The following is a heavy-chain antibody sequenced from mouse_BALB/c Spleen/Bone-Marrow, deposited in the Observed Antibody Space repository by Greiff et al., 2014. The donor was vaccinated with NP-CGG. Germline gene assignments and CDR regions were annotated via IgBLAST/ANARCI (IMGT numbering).Heavy chain of an antibody. CDR3: NARGDYDFDYFDY. D-gene: IGHD2-4*01. J-gene: IGHJ2*01. Sequence: VHVKQSGAEIVRSGASVKLSCTASGFNIKDYYMHWVKQRPEQGLEWIGWIDPENGDTEYAPKFQGKATMTADTSSNTAYLQLSSLTSEDTAVYYCNARGDYDFDYFDYWGQGTTLTVSS. V-gene: IGHV14-4*02. CDR2: IDPENGDT. CDR1: GFNIKDYY.